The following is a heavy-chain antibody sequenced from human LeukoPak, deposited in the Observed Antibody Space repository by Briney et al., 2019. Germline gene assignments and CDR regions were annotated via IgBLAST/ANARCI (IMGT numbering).Heavy chain of an antibody. Sequence: GESLKISCKGSGYSFTSYWIGWVRQMPGKGLEWMAIIYPGNSDTRYSPSFQGQVTISANKSISTAYLQWRGLKASDTAMYYCARHSDSSGYSFNWFDPWGQGTLVTVYS. CDR3: ARHSDSSGYSFNWFDP. J-gene: IGHJ5*02. V-gene: IGHV5-51*01. CDR1: GYSFTSYW. CDR2: IYPGNSDT. D-gene: IGHD3-22*01.